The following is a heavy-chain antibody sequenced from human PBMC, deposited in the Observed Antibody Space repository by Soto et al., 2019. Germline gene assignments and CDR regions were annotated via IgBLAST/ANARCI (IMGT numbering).Heavy chain of an antibody. J-gene: IGHJ5*02. CDR1: GGSMSSYY. CDR2: VYSSGGT. Sequence: SETLSRTCTVSGGSMSSYYWTWIRRPAGKGLEWIRRVYSSGGTHYNPSLKSRVTISLDTSKNQFSLRLLSVTDAATAVYYCARGHRFSDRFDPWRQGTLVTVSS. D-gene: IGHD3-3*01. V-gene: IGHV4-4*07. CDR3: ARGHRFSDRFDP.